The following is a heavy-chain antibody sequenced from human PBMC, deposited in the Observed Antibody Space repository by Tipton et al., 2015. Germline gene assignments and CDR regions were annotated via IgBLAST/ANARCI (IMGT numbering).Heavy chain of an antibody. Sequence: TLSLTCTVSGGSIRSSSYYWSWIRQPPGEGLEWIGEINESGSTNYNSSLKNRVTVSVDTSLNHLSLYLTSVTAADAGVYYCARGRGWLPTSVFDTWGQGTMVTVS. D-gene: IGHD5-24*01. CDR2: INESGST. J-gene: IGHJ3*02. V-gene: IGHV4-39*02. CDR3: ARGRGWLPTSVFDT. CDR1: GGSIRSSSYY.